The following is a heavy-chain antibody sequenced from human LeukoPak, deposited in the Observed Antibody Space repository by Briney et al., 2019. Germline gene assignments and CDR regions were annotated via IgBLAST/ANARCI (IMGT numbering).Heavy chain of an antibody. CDR3: ARSRAAADHPHFDY. CDR2: INPNSGAT. J-gene: IGHJ4*02. V-gene: IGHV1-2*02. D-gene: IGHD6-13*01. CDR1: VYTFTGYY. Sequence: ASVNVSCKASVYTFTGYYMHWVRQAPGQGREWMGWINPNSGATNYAQKFQGRVTMTRDTSISTAYMELGRLRSDDTAVYYCARSRAAADHPHFDYWGQGTLVTVSS.